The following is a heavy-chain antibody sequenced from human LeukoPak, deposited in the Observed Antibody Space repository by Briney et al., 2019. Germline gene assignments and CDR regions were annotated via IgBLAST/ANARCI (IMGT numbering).Heavy chain of an antibody. Sequence: SETLSLTCTVSGGSISSSSYYWGWIRQPPGKGLEWIGSIYYSGSTYYNPSLKSRVTISVDTSKNQFSLKLSSVTAADTAVYYCARRAYCSSTSCHWNDYWGQGTLVTVSS. CDR1: GGSISSSSYY. J-gene: IGHJ4*02. D-gene: IGHD2-2*01. CDR2: IYYSGST. CDR3: ARRAYCSSTSCHWNDY. V-gene: IGHV4-39*01.